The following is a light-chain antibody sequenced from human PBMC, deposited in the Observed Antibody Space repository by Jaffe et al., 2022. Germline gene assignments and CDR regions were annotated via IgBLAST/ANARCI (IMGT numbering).Light chain of an antibody. V-gene: IGKV1-12*01. J-gene: IGKJ4*01. CDR1: QGINNR. Sequence: DIQMTQSPSFVSASVGDTVTITCRASQGINNRLAWYQKKPGKAPRLLIYDASSFQSDVPSRFSGSGFGRDFTLTISSLQPEDSATYYCQQANSFPLTFGGGTKVEIE. CDR3: QQANSFPLT. CDR2: DAS.